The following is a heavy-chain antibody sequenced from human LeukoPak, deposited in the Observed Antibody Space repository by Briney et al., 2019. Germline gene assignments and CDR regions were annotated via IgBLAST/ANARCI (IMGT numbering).Heavy chain of an antibody. CDR2: IYYSGST. Sequence: SERVSLTCTVSGGSISSYYWSWTRQPPGKGLEWIGYIYYSGSTSYNPSLRSRVTILVDTSKNQFSLKLSSVTAADTAVYYCARHERDASLDHAFDIWGQGTMVTVSS. CDR3: ARHERDASLDHAFDI. CDR1: GGSISSYY. V-gene: IGHV4-59*08. J-gene: IGHJ3*02. D-gene: IGHD5-24*01.